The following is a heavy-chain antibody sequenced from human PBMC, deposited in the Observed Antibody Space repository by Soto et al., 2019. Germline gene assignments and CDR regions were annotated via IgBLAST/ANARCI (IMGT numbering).Heavy chain of an antibody. V-gene: IGHV3-23*01. CDR1: GFTFSNYA. J-gene: IGHJ5*02. D-gene: IGHD5-12*01. CDR3: ANDGYADLLNWFDP. CDR2: ISGGAT. Sequence: EVQLLESGGGLVQPGGSLRLSCAASGFTFSNYAMTWVRQAPGKGLEWVSAISGGATYYADSVKGRLTISRDDSKNTLYLQMNSLLPEDPAVYYFANDGYADLLNWFDPWDQGTLVTFSS.